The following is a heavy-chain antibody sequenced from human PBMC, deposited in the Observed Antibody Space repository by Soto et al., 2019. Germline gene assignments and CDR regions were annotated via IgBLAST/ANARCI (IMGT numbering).Heavy chain of an antibody. CDR2: VNPSGGHT. CDR3: ERGELVVGGPAAWDY. Sequence: QVQLMQSGAEVKKPGASVKVSCKASGDTFTGYYIHWVRQAPGQGLEWMGTVNPSGGHTTYAQHFRGRGTMTGATPTSKLYWGLTGLTSDAPAVYYCERGELVVGGPAAWDYGGQEPLVPVPS. CDR1: GDTFTGYY. D-gene: IGHD2-21*02. J-gene: IGHJ4*02. V-gene: IGHV1-46*01.